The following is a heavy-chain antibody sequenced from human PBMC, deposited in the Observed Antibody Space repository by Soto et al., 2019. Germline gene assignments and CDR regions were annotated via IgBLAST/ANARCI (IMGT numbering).Heavy chain of an antibody. V-gene: IGHV1-18*01. Sequence: VASVKVSCKASGYTFTSYGISWVRQAPGQGLEWMGWISAYNGNTNYAQKLQGRVTMTTDTSTSTAYMELRSLRSDDTAVYYCARDQLWFGQNNWFDPWGQGTLVTVSS. CDR2: ISAYNGNT. CDR3: ARDQLWFGQNNWFDP. J-gene: IGHJ5*02. CDR1: GYTFTSYG. D-gene: IGHD3-10*01.